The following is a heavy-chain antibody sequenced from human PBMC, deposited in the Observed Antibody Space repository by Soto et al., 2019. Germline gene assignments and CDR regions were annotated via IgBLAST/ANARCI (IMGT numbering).Heavy chain of an antibody. CDR3: ANNYDYYYYYGMDV. V-gene: IGHV4-39*01. CDR1: GGSISSSSYY. D-gene: IGHD4-4*01. CDR2: IYYSGST. J-gene: IGHJ6*02. Sequence: PXETLSLTCTVSGGSISSSSYYWGWIRQPPGKGLEWIGSIYYSGSTYYNPSLKSRVTISVDTSKNQFSLKLSSVTAADTAVYYCANNYDYYYYYGMDVWGQGTTVTVSS.